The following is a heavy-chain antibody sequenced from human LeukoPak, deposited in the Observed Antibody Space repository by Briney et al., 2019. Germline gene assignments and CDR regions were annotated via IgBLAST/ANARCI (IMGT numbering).Heavy chain of an antibody. Sequence: PGGSLRLSCAASGFTFSSYGMHWVRQAPGKGLEWVAVISYDGSNKYYADSVKGRFTISRDNSKNTLYLQMNSLRAEDTAVYYCAKDEVIAPPGGVGSHADYWGQGTLVTVSS. J-gene: IGHJ4*02. CDR2: ISYDGSNK. V-gene: IGHV3-30*18. CDR3: AKDEVIAPPGGVGSHADY. CDR1: GFTFSSYG. D-gene: IGHD2-8*02.